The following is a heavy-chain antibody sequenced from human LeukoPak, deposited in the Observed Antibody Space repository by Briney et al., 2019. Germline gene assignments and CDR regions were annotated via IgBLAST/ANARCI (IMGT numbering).Heavy chain of an antibody. CDR2: ISSSSSYI. CDR3: ARGLAAAGTPDY. D-gene: IGHD6-13*01. J-gene: IGHJ4*02. Sequence: GGSLRLSCAAPGFTFSSYSMNWVRQAPGKGLEWVSSISSSSSYIYYADSVKGRFTISRDNAKNSLYLQMNSLRAEDTAVYYCARGLAAAGTPDYWGQGTLVTVSS. V-gene: IGHV3-21*01. CDR1: GFTFSSYS.